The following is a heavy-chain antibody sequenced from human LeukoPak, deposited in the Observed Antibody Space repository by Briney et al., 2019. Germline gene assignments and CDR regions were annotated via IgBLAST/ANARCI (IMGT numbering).Heavy chain of an antibody. J-gene: IGHJ4*02. CDR3: ARGADGSGYDSYY. Sequence: GGSLRLSCAASGFTFSSYSMNWVRQAPGKGLEWVSSISSSSSYIYYADSVKGRFTTSRDNAKNSLYLQMNSLRAEDTAVYYCARGADGSGYDSYYWGQGTLVTVSS. CDR2: ISSSSSYI. V-gene: IGHV3-21*01. D-gene: IGHD5-12*01. CDR1: GFTFSSYS.